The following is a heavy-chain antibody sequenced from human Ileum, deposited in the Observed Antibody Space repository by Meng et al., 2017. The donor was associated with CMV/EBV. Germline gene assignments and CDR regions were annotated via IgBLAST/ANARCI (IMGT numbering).Heavy chain of an antibody. CDR1: GESFSGYY. Sequence: QVQLHQWCAGLLKPSETLSLTCAVYGESFSGYYWDWIRQSPGKGLEWIGQINQSGSTNYNPSLKSRVTTSVDTSKNQFSLKLSSVTAADAAMYYCARGRRYLFYWSQGTLVTVSS. CDR3: ARGRRYLFY. J-gene: IGHJ4*02. CDR2: INQSGST. V-gene: IGHV4-34*01. D-gene: IGHD3-9*01.